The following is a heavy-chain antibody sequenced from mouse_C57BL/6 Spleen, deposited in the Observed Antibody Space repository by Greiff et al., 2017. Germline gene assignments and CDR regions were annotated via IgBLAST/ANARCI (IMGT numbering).Heavy chain of an antibody. V-gene: IGHV10-1*01. CDR2: IRSKSNNYAT. J-gene: IGHJ4*01. CDR1: GFSFNTYA. Sequence: EVKLMESGGGLVQPKGSLKLSCAASGFSFNTYAMNWVRQAPGKGLEWVARIRSKSNNYATYYADSVKDRFTISRDDSESMLYLQMNNLKTEDTAMYYCVRHGQLAMDYWGQGTSVTVSS. CDR3: VRHGQLAMDY.